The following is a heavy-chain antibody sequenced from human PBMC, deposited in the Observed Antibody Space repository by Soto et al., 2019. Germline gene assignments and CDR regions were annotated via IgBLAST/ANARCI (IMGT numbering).Heavy chain of an antibody. J-gene: IGHJ6*02. CDR2: IYYSGST. CDR3: ASGYYDFWSGYRNDYYYYHYGMDV. D-gene: IGHD3-3*01. V-gene: IGHV4-31*03. Sequence: SETLSLTCTVSGGSISSGGYYWSWIRQHPGKGLEWIGYIYYSGSTYYNPSLKSRVTISVDTSKNQFSLKLSSVTAADTAVYYCASGYYDFWSGYRNDYYYYHYGMDVRGQGTTVTVSS. CDR1: GGSISSGGYY.